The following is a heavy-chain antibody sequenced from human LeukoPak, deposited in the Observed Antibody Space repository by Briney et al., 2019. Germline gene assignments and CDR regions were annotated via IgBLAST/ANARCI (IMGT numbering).Heavy chain of an antibody. D-gene: IGHD3-10*01. CDR3: AKDPGRITMVRGVINGDFQH. CDR2: INYDGSKE. Sequence: PGGSLRLSCAASGFTFSRFGMHWVRQAPGKGLEWLTFINYDGSKEYYADSVKGRFTISRDSSKNTLYLQMNSLRAEDTAVYYCAKDPGRITMVRGVINGDFQHWGQGTLVTVSS. J-gene: IGHJ1*01. V-gene: IGHV3-30*02. CDR1: GFTFSRFG.